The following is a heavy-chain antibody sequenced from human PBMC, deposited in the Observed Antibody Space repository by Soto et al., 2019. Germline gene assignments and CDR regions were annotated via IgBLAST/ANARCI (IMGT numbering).Heavy chain of an antibody. CDR2: IWYDGSNK. CDR1: GLTFSSYG. CDR3: ARGLAVAFDY. V-gene: IGHV3-33*01. D-gene: IGHD6-19*01. J-gene: IGHJ4*02. Sequence: GGSLRLSCAAAGLTFSSYGMHWVRQAPGKGLEWVAVIWYDGSNKYYADSVKGRFTISRDNSKNTLYLQMNSLRAEDTAVYYCARGLAVAFDYWGQGTLVTVSS.